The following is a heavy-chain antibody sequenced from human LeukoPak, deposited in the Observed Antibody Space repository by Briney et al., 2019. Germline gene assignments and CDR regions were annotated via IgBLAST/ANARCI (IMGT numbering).Heavy chain of an antibody. J-gene: IGHJ4*02. Sequence: SQTLSLTCTVSGGSISSGNYYWSWLRQHPGKGLEWIGYIYYSGSTYYNPSLESRVTMSVDTSKYQFSLNLNSVTAADTAVYYCARYGDYDFDYWGQGTLVTVSS. D-gene: IGHD4-17*01. CDR3: ARYGDYDFDY. CDR2: IYYSGST. V-gene: IGHV4-31*03. CDR1: GGSISSGNYY.